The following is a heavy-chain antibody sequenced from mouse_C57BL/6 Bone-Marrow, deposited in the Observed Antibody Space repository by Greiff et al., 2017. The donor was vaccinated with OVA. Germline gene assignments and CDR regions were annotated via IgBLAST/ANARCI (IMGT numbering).Heavy chain of an antibody. V-gene: IGHV5-15*04. Sequence: EVMLVESGGGLVQPGGSLKLSCAASGFTFSDYGMAWVRQAPRKGPEWVAFISNLAYSIYYADTVTGRFTISRENAKNTLYLEMSSLRSEDTAMYYCARYYDYDGYAMDYWGQGTSVTVSS. CDR3: ARYYDYDGYAMDY. CDR2: ISNLAYSI. J-gene: IGHJ4*01. CDR1: GFTFSDYG. D-gene: IGHD2-4*01.